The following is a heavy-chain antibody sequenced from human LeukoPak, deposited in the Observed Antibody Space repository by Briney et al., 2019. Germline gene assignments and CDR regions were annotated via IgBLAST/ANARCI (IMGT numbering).Heavy chain of an antibody. J-gene: IGHJ3*02. D-gene: IGHD6-13*01. CDR3: ARETQQRQLSNPFEI. Sequence: GGSLRLSCAASGFTISSYSMHWVRQAPGKGLEWVGGIRQDGSDQYYADSVKGQFIISRDNSKNTLYLQMNSLRAEDTALYYCARETQQRQLSNPFEIWGQGTMVTVSS. CDR1: GFTISSYS. V-gene: IGHV3-30*04. CDR2: IRQDGSDQ.